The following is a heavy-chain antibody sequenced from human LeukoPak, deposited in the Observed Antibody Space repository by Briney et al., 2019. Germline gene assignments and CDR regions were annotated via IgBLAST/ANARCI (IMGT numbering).Heavy chain of an antibody. D-gene: IGHD1-7*01. CDR3: ARGAAGTTPDYYYFGLDV. CDR1: GNSFTYYL. J-gene: IGHJ6*02. CDR2: IYPGDYDT. Sequence: GESLKISCKGSGNSFTYYLIGWVRPMPGKVLEWMGIIYPGDYDTRDSPSLQGQVIISADKSINTTHLQWSSLKASDTAMYECARGAAGTTPDYYYFGLDVWGQGITVRVSS. V-gene: IGHV5-51*01.